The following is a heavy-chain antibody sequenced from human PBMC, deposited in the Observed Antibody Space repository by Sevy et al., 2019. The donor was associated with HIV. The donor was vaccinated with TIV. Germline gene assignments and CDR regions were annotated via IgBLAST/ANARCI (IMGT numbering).Heavy chain of an antibody. CDR1: GYTLTELS. CDR2: FDPEDGET. J-gene: IGHJ4*02. V-gene: IGHV1-24*01. CDR3: ATAEVYDILTGPGGYYFDY. Sequence: ASVKVSCKVSGYTLTELSMHWVRQAPGKGLEWMGGFDPEDGETIYAQKFQGRVTMTEDTSTDTAYMELSSLRSEDTAVYYCATAEVYDILTGPGGYYFDYWGQRTLVTVSS. D-gene: IGHD3-9*01.